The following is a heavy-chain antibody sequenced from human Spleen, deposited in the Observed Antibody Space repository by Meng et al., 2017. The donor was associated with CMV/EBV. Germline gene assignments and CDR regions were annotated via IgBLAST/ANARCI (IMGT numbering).Heavy chain of an antibody. CDR2: IYYSGST. V-gene: IGHV4-59*12. Sequence: SETLSLTCTVSGGSISSYYWSWIRQPPGKGLEWIGYIYYSGSTNYNPSLKSRVTISVDTSKNQFSLKLSSVTAADTAVYYCARGETVVVVPDYYYGMDVWGQGTTVTVSS. D-gene: IGHD2-2*01. CDR3: ARGETVVVVPDYYYGMDV. CDR1: GGSISSYY. J-gene: IGHJ6*02.